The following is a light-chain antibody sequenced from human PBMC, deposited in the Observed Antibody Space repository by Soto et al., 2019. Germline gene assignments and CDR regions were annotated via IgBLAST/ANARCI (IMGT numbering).Light chain of an antibody. Sequence: EIGMTQTPSTQRGSRGERATLSCRASQSVSSNLAWYQQKPGQAPRLLIYGASSRATGIPDRFSGSGSGTDFTLTISRLEPQDYAVYYCKQYGSSLTWTFGQGTKVDIK. J-gene: IGKJ1*01. CDR2: GAS. CDR1: QSVSSN. V-gene: IGKV3-20*01. CDR3: KQYGSSLTWT.